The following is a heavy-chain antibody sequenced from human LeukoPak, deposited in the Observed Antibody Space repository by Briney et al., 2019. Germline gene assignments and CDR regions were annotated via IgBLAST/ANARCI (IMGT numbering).Heavy chain of an antibody. D-gene: IGHD6-13*01. CDR2: IYYSGST. J-gene: IGHJ3*02. V-gene: IGHV4-59*01. Sequence: SETLSLTCTVSGGPLSSYYWSWLRQPPGKGLEWIGYIYYSGSTNYNPSLKSRVTISVDTSKNQFSLKLSSVTAADTAVYYCARGRMVAAAQADAFDIWGQGTMVTVSS. CDR3: ARGRMVAAAQADAFDI. CDR1: GGPLSSYY.